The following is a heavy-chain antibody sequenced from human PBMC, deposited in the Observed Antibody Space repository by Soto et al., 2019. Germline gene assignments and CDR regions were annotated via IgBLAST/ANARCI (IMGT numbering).Heavy chain of an antibody. V-gene: IGHV1-8*01. D-gene: IGHD3-22*01. J-gene: IGHJ5*02. CDR1: GYTFTSYD. Sequence: QVQLVQSGAEVKKPGASVKVSCKASGYTFTSYDINWVRQATGQGLEWMGWMNPNSGNTGYAQKFQGRVTMTRKTSISTAYMELSSLRSEDTAVYYCARRLDSSGYEGWFDPWGQGTLVTVSS. CDR2: MNPNSGNT. CDR3: ARRLDSSGYEGWFDP.